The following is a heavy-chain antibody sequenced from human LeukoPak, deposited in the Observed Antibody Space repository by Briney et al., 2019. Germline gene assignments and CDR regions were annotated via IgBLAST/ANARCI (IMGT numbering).Heavy chain of an antibody. D-gene: IGHD6-13*01. CDR1: GGTFSSYA. CDR3: AREAAALYYFDY. J-gene: IGHJ4*02. CDR2: IIPIFGTA. Sequence: GSSVKVSCKASGGTFSSYAISWVRQAPGQGLEWMGGIIPIFGTANYAQKFQGRVTITADESTSTAYMELSSLRSEDTAVYYCAREAAALYYFDYWGQGTLVTVSS. V-gene: IGHV1-69*13.